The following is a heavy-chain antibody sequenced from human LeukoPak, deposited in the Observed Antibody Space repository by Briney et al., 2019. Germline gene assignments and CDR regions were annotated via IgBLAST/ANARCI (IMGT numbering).Heavy chain of an antibody. J-gene: IGHJ4*02. CDR3: ARGTSPGY. D-gene: IGHD4-11*01. CDR1: GGSFSGYY. Sequence: SETLSLTCAVYGGSFSGYYWSWIRQPPGKGLEWIGEINHSGSTNYNPSLKSRVTISVDTSKNQFSLKLSSVTAADTAVYYCARGTSPGYWGQGTLVTVSS. V-gene: IGHV4-34*01. CDR2: INHSGST.